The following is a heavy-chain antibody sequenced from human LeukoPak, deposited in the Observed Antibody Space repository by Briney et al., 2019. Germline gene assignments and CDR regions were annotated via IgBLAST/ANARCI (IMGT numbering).Heavy chain of an antibody. V-gene: IGHV7-4-1*02. CDR2: INTNTGNP. D-gene: IGHD5-18*01. CDR1: GYTFTSYG. J-gene: IGHJ3*02. CDR3: ARLGYSYGYDAFDI. Sequence: GASVKVSCKASGYTFTSYGISWVRQAPGQGLEWMGWINTNTGNPTYAQGFTGRFVFSLDTSVSTAYLQISSLKAEDTAVYYCARLGYSYGYDAFDIWGQGTMVTVSS.